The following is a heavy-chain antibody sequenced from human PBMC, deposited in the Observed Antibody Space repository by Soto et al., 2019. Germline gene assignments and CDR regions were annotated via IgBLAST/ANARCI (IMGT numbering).Heavy chain of an antibody. CDR2: INPNSGGT. Sequence: ASVKVSCKASGYTFTGYYMHWVRQAPGQGLEWMGWINPNSGGTNYAQKFQGRVTMTRDTSISTAYMELSRLRSDDTAVYYCARDPLSYDFWSGYLRTNWFDPWGQGTLVTVS. CDR3: ARDPLSYDFWSGYLRTNWFDP. CDR1: GYTFTGYY. V-gene: IGHV1-2*02. J-gene: IGHJ5*02. D-gene: IGHD3-3*01.